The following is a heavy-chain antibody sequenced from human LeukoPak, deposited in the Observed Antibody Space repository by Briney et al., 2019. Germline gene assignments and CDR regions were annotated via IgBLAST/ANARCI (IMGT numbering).Heavy chain of an antibody. Sequence: ASVKVSCKASGYTFTSYGISWVRQAPGQGLEWMGWISAYNGNTNYAQKLQGRVTMTTDTSTSTAYMELSSLRSEDTAVYYCARGGFGELLYYYYYMDVWGKGTTVTVSS. V-gene: IGHV1-18*01. D-gene: IGHD3-10*01. J-gene: IGHJ6*03. CDR3: ARGGFGELLYYYYYMDV. CDR1: GYTFTSYG. CDR2: ISAYNGNT.